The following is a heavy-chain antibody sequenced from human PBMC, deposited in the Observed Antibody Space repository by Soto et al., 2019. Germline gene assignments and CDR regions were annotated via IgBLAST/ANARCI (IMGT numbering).Heavy chain of an antibody. D-gene: IGHD6-19*01. J-gene: IGHJ3*02. V-gene: IGHV3-30*18. CDR2: ISYDGSNK. CDR3: AKSRYSSGLDAFDI. Sequence: GGSLRLSCAASGFSFNSYGMHWVRQAPGKGLEWVAVISYDGSNKYYADSVKGRFTISRDNSKNTLYLQMNSLRVEDTAVYYCAKSRYSSGLDAFDIWGQGTMVTVSS. CDR1: GFSFNSYG.